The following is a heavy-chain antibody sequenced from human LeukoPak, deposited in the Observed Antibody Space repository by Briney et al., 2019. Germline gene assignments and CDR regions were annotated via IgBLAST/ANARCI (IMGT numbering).Heavy chain of an antibody. D-gene: IGHD3-22*01. CDR1: DYSISSGYY. Sequence: SETLSLTCTVSDYSISSGYYWGWIRQPPGKGLEWIGSIYHSGSTYYNPSLKSRVTISVDTSKNQFSLKLSSVTAADTAVYYCARDPYYYDSDAFDIWGQGTMVTVSS. CDR2: IYHSGST. CDR3: ARDPYYYDSDAFDI. V-gene: IGHV4-38-2*02. J-gene: IGHJ3*02.